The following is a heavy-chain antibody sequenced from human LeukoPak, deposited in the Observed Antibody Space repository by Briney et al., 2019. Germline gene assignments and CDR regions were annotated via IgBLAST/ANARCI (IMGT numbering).Heavy chain of an antibody. CDR3: AKDIELST. V-gene: IGHV3-23*01. Sequence: PGGSLRLSCVVSGFNFRDAAMTWVRQAPGKGLEWVALISSSGKNAYYRACVKGRFNISRDNSDNPLSLHMNSLRVEDTAIYYCAKDIELSTWGLGTMVTVSS. J-gene: IGHJ3*01. D-gene: IGHD3-16*02. CDR1: GFNFRDAA. CDR2: ISSSGKNA.